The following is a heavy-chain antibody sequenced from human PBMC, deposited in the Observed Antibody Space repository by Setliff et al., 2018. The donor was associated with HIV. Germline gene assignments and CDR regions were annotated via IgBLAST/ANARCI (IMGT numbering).Heavy chain of an antibody. Sequence: ASVKVSCKASGYSLSTYAISWVRQAPGQGLEWMGWIDSNKGNRNCAQKFRGRVTMTTDISTNTAYMEVRILSFDDTAVYYCVRLTSDRTNYYYYMDVWGKGTTVTVSS. J-gene: IGHJ6*03. D-gene: IGHD2-8*01. CDR1: GYSLSTYA. V-gene: IGHV1-18*01. CDR3: VRLTSDRTNYYYYMDV. CDR2: IDSNKGNR.